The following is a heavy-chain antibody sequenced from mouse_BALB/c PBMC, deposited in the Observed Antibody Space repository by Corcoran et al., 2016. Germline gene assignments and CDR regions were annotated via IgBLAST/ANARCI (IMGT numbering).Heavy chain of an antibody. D-gene: IGHD2-14*01. V-gene: IGHV14-3*02. CDR3: ASPYRYDEGGAMDY. CDR2: IDPANGNT. J-gene: IGHJ4*01. Sequence: EVQLQQSGAELVKPGASVKLSCTASGFNIKDTYMHWVKQRPEQGLEWIGRIDPANGNTKYDPKFQGKATITADTSSNTAYLQLSSLTSEDTAVYYCASPYRYDEGGAMDYWGQGTSVTVSS. CDR1: GFNIKDTY.